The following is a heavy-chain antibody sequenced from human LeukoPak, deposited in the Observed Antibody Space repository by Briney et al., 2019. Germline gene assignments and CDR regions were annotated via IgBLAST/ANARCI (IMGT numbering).Heavy chain of an antibody. CDR1: GYSFPNYW. V-gene: IGHV5-51*01. J-gene: IGHJ4*02. D-gene: IGHD4-17*01. CDR2: IYPSDSDT. Sequence: GESLKISCHGSGYSFPNYWIGWVRRMPGKGLEWMGIIYPSDSDTRYSPSFRGQVTISADKSLNTAYLQWSSLKASDTAKYYCARGAVTTNFDYWGQGTLVIVSS. CDR3: ARGAVTTNFDY.